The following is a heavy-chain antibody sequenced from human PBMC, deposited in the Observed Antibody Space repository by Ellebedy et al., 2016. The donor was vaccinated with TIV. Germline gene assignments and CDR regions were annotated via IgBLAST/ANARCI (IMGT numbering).Heavy chain of an antibody. CDR1: GFTFSSYE. CDR3: AKEDCSGGSCYEEYFQH. J-gene: IGHJ1*01. CDR2: ISSSGSTI. D-gene: IGHD2-15*01. Sequence: GGSLRLSCAASGFTFSSYEMNWVRQAPGKGLEWVSYISSSGSTIYYADSVKGRFTISRDNSKNTLYLHMNSLRAEDTAVYYCAKEDCSGGSCYEEYFQHWGQGTLVTVSS. V-gene: IGHV3-48*03.